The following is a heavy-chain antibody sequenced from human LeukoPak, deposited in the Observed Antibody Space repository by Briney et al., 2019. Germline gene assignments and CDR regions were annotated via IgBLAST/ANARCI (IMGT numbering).Heavy chain of an antibody. CDR3: TTVWWDRLGYFDS. J-gene: IGHJ4*02. CDR2: IKPKIDGGTT. Sequence: GGTLRLSCAASGITFSNAWMTWVRQAPGKGLEWIGRIKPKIDGGTTDYAAPVKGRFTISRDDSINTLYLQMNSLKSEDTAVDYCTTVWWDRLGYFDSWGQGTLVTVSS. V-gene: IGHV3-15*01. D-gene: IGHD2-21*01. CDR1: GITFSNAW.